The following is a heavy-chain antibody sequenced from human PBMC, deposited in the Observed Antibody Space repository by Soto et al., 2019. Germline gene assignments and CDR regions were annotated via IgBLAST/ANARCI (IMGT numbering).Heavy chain of an antibody. V-gene: IGHV1-3*01. J-gene: IGHJ5*02. Sequence: ASVKVSCKASGYTFTSYAMHWVRQAPGQRLEWMGWINAGNGNTKYSQKFQGRVTITRDTSASTAYMELSSLRSEDTAVYYCARGSGSYPSWLDPCGQGTLVTVYS. D-gene: IGHD1-26*01. CDR2: INAGNGNT. CDR1: GYTFTSYA. CDR3: ARGSGSYPSWLDP.